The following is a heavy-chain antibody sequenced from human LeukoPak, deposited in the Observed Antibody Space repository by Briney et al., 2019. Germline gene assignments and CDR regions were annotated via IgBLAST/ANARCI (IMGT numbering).Heavy chain of an antibody. Sequence: ASVKVSCKASGGTFSSYAISWVRQAPGQGLEWMGGIIPIFGTTNYAQKFQGRVTITADESTSSAYMELSSLRSEDTAVYYCARDWGVIAARPGYFDYWAREPWSPSPQ. V-gene: IGHV1-69*13. J-gene: IGHJ4*02. CDR2: IIPIFGTT. CDR3: ARDWGVIAARPGYFDY. D-gene: IGHD6-6*01. CDR1: GGTFSSYA.